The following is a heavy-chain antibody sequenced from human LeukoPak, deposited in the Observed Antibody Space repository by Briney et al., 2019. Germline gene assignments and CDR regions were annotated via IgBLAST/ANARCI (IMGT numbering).Heavy chain of an antibody. V-gene: IGHV4-59*12. Sequence: SETLSLTCTVSGGSMSTYYWSWIRQPPGKGLEWIGYIYNSGSTNYNPSLKSRVTISIDTSKNQFSLKLSSVTAADTAVYYCARERLYYYGSGSPWFDPWGQGTLVTVSS. J-gene: IGHJ5*02. CDR2: IYNSGST. CDR3: ARERLYYYGSGSPWFDP. D-gene: IGHD3-10*01. CDR1: GGSMSTYY.